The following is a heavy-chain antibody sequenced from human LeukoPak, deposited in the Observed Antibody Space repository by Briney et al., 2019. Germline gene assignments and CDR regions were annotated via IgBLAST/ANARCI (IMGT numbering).Heavy chain of an antibody. V-gene: IGHV3-53*01. Sequence: GGSLRLSCAASGFTVSSNYMSWVRQAPGKGLEWVSVIYSGGSTYYADSVKGRFTISRDNSKNTLYLQMNSLRAEDTAVYYCAREAWDTAMVRYYYGMDVWGQGTTVTVFS. CDR1: GFTVSSNY. D-gene: IGHD5-18*01. CDR2: IYSGGST. CDR3: AREAWDTAMVRYYYGMDV. J-gene: IGHJ6*02.